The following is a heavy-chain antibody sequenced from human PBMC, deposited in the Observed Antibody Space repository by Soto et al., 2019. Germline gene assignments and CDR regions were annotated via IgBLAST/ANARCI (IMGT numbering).Heavy chain of an antibody. D-gene: IGHD2-21*01. CDR3: TRDLSPPSSCGGDCYGMDV. J-gene: IGHJ6*02. Sequence: HPGGSLRLSCTASGFTFSDYAMSWVRQAPGKGLEWVGFIRSNAYGGTAEYAASVKGRFAISRDDSKSIAYLQMNSLKSDDTALYYCTRDLSPPSSCGGDCYGMDVWGQGTTVTVSS. V-gene: IGHV3-49*04. CDR2: IRSNAYGGTA. CDR1: GFTFSDYA.